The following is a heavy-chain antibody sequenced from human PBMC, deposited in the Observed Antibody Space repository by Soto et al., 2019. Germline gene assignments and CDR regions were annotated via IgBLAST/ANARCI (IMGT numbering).Heavy chain of an antibody. Sequence: SETLSLTCAVYGGSFSDYYWSWIRQPPGKGLEWIGEINHSGSTNYNPSLKSRVTISVDTSKNQFSLKLSSVTAADAAVYYCAREGRYYASGRFWWFDPWGQGTMVTVSS. J-gene: IGHJ5*02. D-gene: IGHD3-10*01. CDR2: INHSGST. CDR3: AREGRYYASGRFWWFDP. V-gene: IGHV4-34*01. CDR1: GGSFSDYY.